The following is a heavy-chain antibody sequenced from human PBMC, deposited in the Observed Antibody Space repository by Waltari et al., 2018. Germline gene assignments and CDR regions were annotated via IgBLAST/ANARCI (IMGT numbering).Heavy chain of an antibody. J-gene: IGHJ4*02. D-gene: IGHD2-2*01. CDR3: TRGTYYVDF. Sequence: EVQLVESGGGLVQPGRSLRLSCTASGFIFGDYTMSWFRQAPGKGLEGVGFIRSKAYGGTTEYAASVKGRFTISRDDSKSIAYLQMNSLKTEDTAVYYCTRGTYYVDFWGQGTLVTVSS. CDR2: IRSKAYGGTT. CDR1: GFIFGDYT. V-gene: IGHV3-49*03.